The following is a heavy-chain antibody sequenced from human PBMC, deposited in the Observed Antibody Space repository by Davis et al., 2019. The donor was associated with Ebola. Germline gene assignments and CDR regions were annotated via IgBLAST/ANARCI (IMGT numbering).Heavy chain of an antibody. CDR3: ARDLRAVAGMNWFDP. V-gene: IGHV3-33*01. Sequence: GESLKISCAASGFTFSSYGMHWVRQAPGKGLEWVAVIWYDGSNKYYADSVKGRFTISRDNSKNTLYLQMNSLRAEDTAVYYCARDLRAVAGMNWFDPWGQGTLVTVSS. D-gene: IGHD6-19*01. J-gene: IGHJ5*02. CDR2: IWYDGSNK. CDR1: GFTFSSYG.